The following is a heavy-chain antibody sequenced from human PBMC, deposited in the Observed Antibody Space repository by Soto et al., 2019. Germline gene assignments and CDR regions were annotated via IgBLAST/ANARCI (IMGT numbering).Heavy chain of an antibody. J-gene: IGHJ6*02. CDR2: IVVGSGNT. D-gene: IGHD2-15*01. V-gene: IGHV1-58*01. CDR3: AADCSGGSCPSNYYYYGMDV. Sequence: ASVKVSCKASGFTFTSSAVQWVRQARGQRLEWIGWIVVGSGNTNYAQKFQERVTITRDMSTSTAYMELSSLRSEDTAVYYCAADCSGGSCPSNYYYYGMDVWGQGTTVTVSS. CDR1: GFTFTSSA.